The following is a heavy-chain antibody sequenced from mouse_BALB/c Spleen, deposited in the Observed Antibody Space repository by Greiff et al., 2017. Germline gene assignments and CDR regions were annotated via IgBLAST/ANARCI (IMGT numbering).Heavy chain of an antibody. D-gene: IGHD2-2*01. Sequence: QVQLQQSGPDLVAPSQSLSITCTVSGFSLTSYGVHWVRQPPGKGLEWLVVIWSDGSTTYNSALKSRLSISKDNSKSQVFLKMNSLQTDDTAMYYCARHNIYYGYDIAMDYWGQGTSVTVSA. CDR1: GFSLTSYG. V-gene: IGHV2-6-2*01. J-gene: IGHJ4*01. CDR3: ARHNIYYGYDIAMDY. CDR2: IWSDGST.